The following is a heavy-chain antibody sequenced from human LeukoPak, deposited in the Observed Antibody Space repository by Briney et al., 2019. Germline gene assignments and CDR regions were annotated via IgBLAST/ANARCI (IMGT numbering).Heavy chain of an antibody. D-gene: IGHD6-19*01. V-gene: IGHV1-69*04. CDR1: GGTFSSYA. CDR3: ARDLGYSSGWSHDY. J-gene: IGHJ4*02. Sequence: SVKVSCKASGGTFSSYAISLVRQAPGQGLEWMVRIIPILGIANYAQKFQGRVTITADKSTSTAYMELSSLRSEDTAVYYCARDLGYSSGWSHDYWGQGTLVTVSS. CDR2: IIPILGIA.